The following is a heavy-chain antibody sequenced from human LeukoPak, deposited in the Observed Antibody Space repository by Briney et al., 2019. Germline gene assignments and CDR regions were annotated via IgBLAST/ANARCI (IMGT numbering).Heavy chain of an antibody. CDR2: ISSSSSYI. V-gene: IGHV3-21*01. CDR3: ARKESYYYDSSGQENYYYYYYMDV. Sequence: PGGSLRLSCAASGFTFSSYSMNWVRQAPGKGLEWVSSISSSSSYIYYADSVKGRFTISRDNAKNSLYLQMNSLRAEDTAVYYCARKESYYYDSSGQENYYYYYYMDVWGKGTTVTVSS. J-gene: IGHJ6*03. CDR1: GFTFSSYS. D-gene: IGHD3-22*01.